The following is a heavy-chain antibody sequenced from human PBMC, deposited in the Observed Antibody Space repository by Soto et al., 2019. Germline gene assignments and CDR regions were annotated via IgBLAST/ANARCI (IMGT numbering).Heavy chain of an antibody. Sequence: SETLSLTCAVSGGSISSGGYSWNWIRQPPGQGLEWIGFIYQSGSTYYNPSLKSRITISVDRPKNQFSLILNSVTAADTAVYYCARGRSASGKNYGMDVWGQGTTVTVSS. CDR1: GGSISSGGYS. CDR2: IYQSGST. J-gene: IGHJ6*02. CDR3: ARGRSASGKNYGMDV. V-gene: IGHV4-30-2*01. D-gene: IGHD6-19*01.